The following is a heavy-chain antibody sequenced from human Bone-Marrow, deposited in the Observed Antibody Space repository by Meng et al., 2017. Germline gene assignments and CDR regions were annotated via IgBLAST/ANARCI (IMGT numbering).Heavy chain of an antibody. J-gene: IGHJ4*02. V-gene: IGHV3-30-3*01. CDR1: GFVVSRYA. Sequence: GFVVSRYAMHWVRQAPGKGLEWVAVISYDGSNKYYADSVKGRFTTSRDNSKNTLYLQMNSLRAEDTAVYYCARDDYGDYWGQGTLVTVSS. CDR3: ARDDYGDY. CDR2: ISYDGSNK.